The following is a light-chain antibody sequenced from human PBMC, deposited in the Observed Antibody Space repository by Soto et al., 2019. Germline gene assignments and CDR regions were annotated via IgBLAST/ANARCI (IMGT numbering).Light chain of an antibody. V-gene: IGKV1-12*01. CDR1: QDINRW. J-gene: IGKJ4*01. CDR3: KQSKSFPLT. CDR2: AAS. Sequence: DIQMTQSPSSLSASVGDRVTITCRASQDINRWLAWYQQKPGKAPKVLIYAASSLQSGVPSRFSGSGSGTDFSLTISSLQPEDSATYYCKQSKSFPLTFGGGTKVDTK.